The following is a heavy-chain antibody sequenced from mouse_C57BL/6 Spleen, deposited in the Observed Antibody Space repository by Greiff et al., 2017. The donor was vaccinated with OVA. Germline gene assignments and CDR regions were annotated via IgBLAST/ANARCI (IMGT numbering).Heavy chain of an antibody. CDR3: ARDGSSYVGWYFDV. CDR2: IYPSDSET. Sequence: VQLQQPGAELVRPGSSVKLSCKASGYTFTSYWMDWVKQRPGQGLEWIGNIYPSDSETHYNQKFKDKATLTVDKSSSTAYMQLSSLTSEDSAVYYCARDGSSYVGWYFDVWGTGTTVTVSS. CDR1: GYTFTSYW. V-gene: IGHV1-61*01. J-gene: IGHJ1*03. D-gene: IGHD1-1*01.